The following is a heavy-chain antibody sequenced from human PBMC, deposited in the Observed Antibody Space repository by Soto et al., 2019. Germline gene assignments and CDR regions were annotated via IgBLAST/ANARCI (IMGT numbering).Heavy chain of an antibody. D-gene: IGHD3-10*01. CDR2: INHSGST. V-gene: IGHV4-34*01. J-gene: IGHJ5*02. Sequence: SETLSLTCAVYGGSFSGYYWSWIRQPPGKGLEWIGEINHSGSTNYNPSLKSRVTISVDTFKNQFSLKLSSVTAADTAVYYCARARLSRSWWFDPWGQGTLVTVSS. CDR1: GGSFSGYY. CDR3: ARARLSRSWWFDP.